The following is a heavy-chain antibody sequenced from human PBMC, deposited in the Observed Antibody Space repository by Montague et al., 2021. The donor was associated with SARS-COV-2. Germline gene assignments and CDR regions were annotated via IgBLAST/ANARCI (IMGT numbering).Heavy chain of an antibody. J-gene: IGHJ5*02. Sequence: SETLSLTCTVSGGSICSSSYYWGWIRQPPGKGLEWIGSIYYSGSTYYNPSLKSRVTISVDTSKNQFSLKLSSVTAADTAVYYCARHTYYYGSGSYWFDPWGQGTLVTVSS. V-gene: IGHV4-39*01. CDR2: IYYSGST. D-gene: IGHD3-10*01. CDR1: GGSICSSSYY. CDR3: ARHTYYYGSGSYWFDP.